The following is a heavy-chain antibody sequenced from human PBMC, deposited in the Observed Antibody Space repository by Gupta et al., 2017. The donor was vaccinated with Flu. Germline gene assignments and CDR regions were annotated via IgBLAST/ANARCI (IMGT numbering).Heavy chain of an antibody. D-gene: IGHD2-2*01. CDR3: ARDFRGSTSRTAFDI. J-gene: IGHJ3*02. V-gene: IGHV3-21*01. CDR2: ISSSSSYI. Sequence: EVQLVESGGGLVKPGGSLRLSCAASGFTFSSYSMNWVRKAPGKGLEWVSSISSSSSYIYYADSVKGRFTISRDNAKNSLYLQMNSLRAEDTAVYYCARDFRGSTSRTAFDIWGQGTMVTVSS. CDR1: GFTFSSYS.